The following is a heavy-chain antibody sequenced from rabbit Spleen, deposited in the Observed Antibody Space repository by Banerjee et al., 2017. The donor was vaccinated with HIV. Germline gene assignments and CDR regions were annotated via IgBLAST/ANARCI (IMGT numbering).Heavy chain of an antibody. D-gene: IGHD6-1*01. Sequence: QEQLVESGGGLVQPEGSLTLTCTASGFSFSSGYYMCWVRQAPGKGLEWIACIYAGSSGSTYYASWAKGRFTISKTSSTTVTLQMTSLTAADTATYFCAREIYASYAFAAGYFNLWGPGTLVTVS. CDR2: IYAGSSGST. J-gene: IGHJ4*01. CDR3: AREIYASYAFAAGYFNL. CDR1: GFSFSSGYY. V-gene: IGHV1S45*01.